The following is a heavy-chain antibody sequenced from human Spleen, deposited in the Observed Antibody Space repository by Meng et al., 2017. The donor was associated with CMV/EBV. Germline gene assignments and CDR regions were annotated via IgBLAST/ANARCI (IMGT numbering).Heavy chain of an antibody. CDR1: GFTFSDYY. Sequence: GGSLRLSCAASGFTFSDYYMSWIRQAPGKGLEWVSYISSSGSTIYYADSVKGQFTISRDNSRSTLYLQMNSLRTEDTAMYYCARDYGGNSEWFDPWGQGTLVTVSS. CDR2: ISSSGSTI. CDR3: ARDYGGNSEWFDP. J-gene: IGHJ5*02. D-gene: IGHD4-23*01. V-gene: IGHV3-11*04.